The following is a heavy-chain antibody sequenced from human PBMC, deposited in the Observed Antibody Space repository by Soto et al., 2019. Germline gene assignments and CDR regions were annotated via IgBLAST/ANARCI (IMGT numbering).Heavy chain of an antibody. Sequence: PSETLSLTCTVSGGSISTGGYYWSWIRQLPGKGLQWIGYIYYTGSTNYNPSLQSRVTLSVDTSKNQFSLKLSSVTAADTAVYYCARVHNFYSDSWYRLGYFDRWGQGTLVTVSS. CDR3: ARVHNFYSDSWYRLGYFDR. CDR1: GGSISTGGYY. V-gene: IGHV4-31*03. J-gene: IGHJ4*02. CDR2: IYYTGST. D-gene: IGHD6-13*01.